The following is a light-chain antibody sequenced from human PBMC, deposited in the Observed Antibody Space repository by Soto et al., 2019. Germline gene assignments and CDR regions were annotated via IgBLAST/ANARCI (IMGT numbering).Light chain of an antibody. Sequence: QSVLTQPASVSGSPGQSVTISCTGTNVDVGFYNFVSWYQHVPGKAPKVIIYEVSNRPSGISSRFSGSKSGNTASLTIFGLQVEDEADYFCSSYRPGSTLIFGGGTKVTVL. J-gene: IGLJ2*01. V-gene: IGLV2-14*01. CDR2: EVS. CDR3: SSYRPGSTLI. CDR1: NVDVGFYNF.